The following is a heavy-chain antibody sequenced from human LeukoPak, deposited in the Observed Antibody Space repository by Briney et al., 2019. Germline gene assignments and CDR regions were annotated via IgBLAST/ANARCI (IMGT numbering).Heavy chain of an antibody. Sequence: SVKVSCKASGGTFNNYAISWARQAPGQGPEWRGGVMPLFGTPSYAQKFQGRVTVITDDSTNTAYMEVSSLRYDYTAIYYCAATDGYIQRHPLYYLDFWGQGTLVTVSS. CDR3: AATDGYIQRHPLYYLDF. J-gene: IGHJ4*02. CDR1: GGTFNNYA. V-gene: IGHV1-69*05. CDR2: VMPLFGTP. D-gene: IGHD5-24*01.